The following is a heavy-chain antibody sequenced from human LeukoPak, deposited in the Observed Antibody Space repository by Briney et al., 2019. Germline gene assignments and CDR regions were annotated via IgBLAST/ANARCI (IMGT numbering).Heavy chain of an antibody. CDR2: VSGSGGST. D-gene: IGHD5-12*01. Sequence: GGSLRLSCAASGFTFSGYAMSWVRQAPGKGLEWVSGVSGSGGSTYYADSVKGRLTISRDNSKNTLYLQMNSLRAEDTAVYYCAKDLDIVATITGNWGQGTLVTVSS. J-gene: IGHJ4*02. CDR3: AKDLDIVATITGN. V-gene: IGHV3-23*01. CDR1: GFTFSGYA.